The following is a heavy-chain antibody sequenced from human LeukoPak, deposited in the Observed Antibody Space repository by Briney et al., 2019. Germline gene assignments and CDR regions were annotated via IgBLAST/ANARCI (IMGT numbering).Heavy chain of an antibody. Sequence: SETLSLTCTVSGGSISSYYWSWIRQPPGKGLKWIGYIYYSGSTNYNPSLKSRVTISVDTSKNQFSLKLSSVTAADTAVYYCARLPYYYDSSSFDYWGQGTLVTVSS. V-gene: IGHV4-59*01. CDR1: GGSISSYY. D-gene: IGHD3-22*01. CDR2: IYYSGST. CDR3: ARLPYYYDSSSFDY. J-gene: IGHJ4*02.